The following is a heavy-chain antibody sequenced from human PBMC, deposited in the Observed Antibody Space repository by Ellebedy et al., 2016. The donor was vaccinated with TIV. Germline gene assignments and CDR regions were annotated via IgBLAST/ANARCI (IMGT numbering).Heavy chain of an antibody. Sequence: GESLKISCAASGFTFSSYAMSWVRQAPGKGLEWVSAIGTAGDTYYPGSVKGRFTISRENAKNSLYLQMNSLRAGDTAVYYCARATEGLDYWGQGTLVTVSS. D-gene: IGHD1-14*01. CDR1: GFTFSSYA. J-gene: IGHJ4*02. CDR3: ARATEGLDY. V-gene: IGHV3-13*01. CDR2: IGTAGDT.